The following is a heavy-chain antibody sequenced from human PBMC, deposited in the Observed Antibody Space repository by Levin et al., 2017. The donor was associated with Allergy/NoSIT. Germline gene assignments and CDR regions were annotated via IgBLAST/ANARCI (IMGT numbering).Heavy chain of an antibody. Sequence: GGSLRLSCAASGFTFSSYAMHWVRQAPGKGLEWVAVISYDGSNKYYADSVKGRFTISRDNSKNTLYLQMNSLRAEDTAVYYCARVVGRLGYCSSTSCRSRLPLLGGGVDYWGQGTLVTVSS. D-gene: IGHD2-2*01. CDR2: ISYDGSNK. CDR1: GFTFSSYA. CDR3: ARVVGRLGYCSSTSCRSRLPLLGGGVDY. V-gene: IGHV3-30-3*01. J-gene: IGHJ4*02.